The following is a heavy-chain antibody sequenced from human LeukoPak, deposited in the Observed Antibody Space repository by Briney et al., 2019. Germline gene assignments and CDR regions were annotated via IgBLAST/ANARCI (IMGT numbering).Heavy chain of an antibody. CDR2: INPNSGGT. Sequence: ASVKVSCKASGYTFTGYYMHWVRQAPGQGLEWMGWINPNSGGTNYAQKFQGRVTMTRDTSISTAYMELSRLRSDDTAVHYCARLTMVRGVTDYWGQGTLVTVSS. J-gene: IGHJ4*02. CDR3: ARLTMVRGVTDY. CDR1: GYTFTGYY. V-gene: IGHV1-2*02. D-gene: IGHD3-10*01.